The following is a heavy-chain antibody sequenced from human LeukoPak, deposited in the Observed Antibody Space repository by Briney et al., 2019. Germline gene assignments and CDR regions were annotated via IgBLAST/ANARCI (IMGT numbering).Heavy chain of an antibody. CDR1: GGTFSSYA. V-gene: IGHV1-69*04. CDR3: ARAYCSSTSCYRLGVYYYYYMDV. D-gene: IGHD2-2*02. J-gene: IGHJ6*03. Sequence: SVKVSCKASGGTFSSYAISWVRQAPGQGLEWMGRIIPILGIANYAQKFQGRVTITADKSTSTAYMELSSLRSEDTAVYYCARAYCSSTSCYRLGVYYYYYMDVWGKGTTVTASS. CDR2: IIPILGIA.